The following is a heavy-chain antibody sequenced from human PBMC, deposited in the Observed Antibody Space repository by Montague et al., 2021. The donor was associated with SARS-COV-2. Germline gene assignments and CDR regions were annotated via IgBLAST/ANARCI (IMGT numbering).Heavy chain of an antibody. CDR2: ISSSGSTI. CDR1: GFTFSSYE. J-gene: IGHJ5*02. Sequence: SLRLSCAASGFTFSSYEMNWVRQAPGKGLEWVSYISSSGSTIYYADSVKGRFTISGDNAENSLYLRMNSLRAEDTAVYYCARLGYCSGGSCIDPWGQGTLVTVSS. V-gene: IGHV3-48*03. D-gene: IGHD2-15*01. CDR3: ARLGYCSGGSCIDP.